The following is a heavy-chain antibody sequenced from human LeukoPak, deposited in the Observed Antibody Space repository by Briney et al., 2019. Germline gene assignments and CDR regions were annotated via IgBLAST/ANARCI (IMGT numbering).Heavy chain of an antibody. CDR2: SNPSGGST. CDR3: ARVESNDYSDYGVF. Sequence: ASVKDSCKACGYTFTRYYMHRMGPTPGQTLEWMGISNPSGGSTRYAQKFQGRVTMTRDTSTSTVYMELSSLRSEDTAVYYCARVESNDYSDYGVFWGQGTLVTVSS. D-gene: IGHD4-11*01. CDR1: GYTFTRYY. J-gene: IGHJ4*02. V-gene: IGHV1-46*03.